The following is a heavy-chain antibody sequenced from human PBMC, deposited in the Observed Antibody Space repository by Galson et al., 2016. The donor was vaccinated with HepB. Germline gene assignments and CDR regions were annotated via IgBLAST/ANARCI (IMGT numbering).Heavy chain of an antibody. Sequence: SLRLSCAASGFTFSSYAMTWVRQAPGQGLEWVSAIIGSGDRTYYADSVKGRFTLPRENSKNTLYLQMNSLRAEDTAVYYCAKMGGFCSSATCYRADRWGQGTLVTVSS. CDR3: AKMGGFCSSATCYRADR. J-gene: IGHJ5*02. CDR1: GFTFSSYA. D-gene: IGHD2-2*01. V-gene: IGHV3-23*01. CDR2: IIGSGDRT.